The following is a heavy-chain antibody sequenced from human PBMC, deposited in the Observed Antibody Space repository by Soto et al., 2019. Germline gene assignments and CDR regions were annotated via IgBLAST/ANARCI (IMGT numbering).Heavy chain of an antibody. CDR1: GYTFTSYY. CDR2: IHPSGGST. Sequence: ASVKVSCKASGYTFTSYYMHWVRQAPGQGLEWMGIIHPSGGSTSYAQKFQGRVTMTRDTSTSTVYMELSSLRSEDTAVYYCARDLAYSSGFRGTFDYWGQGTLVTVSS. V-gene: IGHV1-46*01. D-gene: IGHD6-25*01. J-gene: IGHJ4*02. CDR3: ARDLAYSSGFRGTFDY.